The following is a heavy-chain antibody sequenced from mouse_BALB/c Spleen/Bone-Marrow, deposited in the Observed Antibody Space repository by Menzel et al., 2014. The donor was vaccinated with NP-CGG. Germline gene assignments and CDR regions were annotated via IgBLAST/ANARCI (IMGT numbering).Heavy chain of an antibody. D-gene: IGHD2-1*01. CDR2: INLYYGGT. CDR3: ARSYGNYWYFDV. J-gene: IGHJ1*01. V-gene: IGHV1-18*01. CDR1: GYSFTGYT. Sequence: VQLQQSGPELVKPGASMKISCKASGYSFTGYTMNWVKQSHGKNPEWIGLINLYYGGTSYNQKFKGKATLTVDKSSSTAYMELLSLTSEDSAVYYCARSYGNYWYFDVWGAGTTVTVSS.